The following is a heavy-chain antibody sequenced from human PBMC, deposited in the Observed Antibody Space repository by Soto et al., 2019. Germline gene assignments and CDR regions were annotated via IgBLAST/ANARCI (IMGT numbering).Heavy chain of an antibody. Sequence: QVQLVQSGAEVKKPGASVKVSCKASGYTFTSYGISWVRQAPGQGLEWMGWISAYNGNTNYAQKLQGRGTMTTDTPTSTAYMVLRGLGSDDRGQYYGARGPDRALDWGQGTMVTVSS. CDR1: GYTFTSYG. D-gene: IGHD5-18*01. V-gene: IGHV1-18*04. CDR3: ARGPDRALD. J-gene: IGHJ1*01. CDR2: ISAYNGNT.